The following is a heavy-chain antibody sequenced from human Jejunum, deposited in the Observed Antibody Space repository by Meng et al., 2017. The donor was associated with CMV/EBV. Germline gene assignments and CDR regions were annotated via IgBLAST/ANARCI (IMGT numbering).Heavy chain of an antibody. CDR1: GFTFSDYG. CDR2: IRYDGSDD. V-gene: IGHV3-30*02. Sequence: LVDAGGGVVQHGGALGLSCAAYGFTFSDYGMHWGRQAPGKGLEWVSFIRYDGSDDAYADSVKGRFAISRDNSKNALFLQMDSLRAEDTAMYYCAKDFLSGSLGELWDYWGQGTLVTVSS. CDR3: AKDFLSGSLGELWDY. D-gene: IGHD3-10*01. J-gene: IGHJ4*02.